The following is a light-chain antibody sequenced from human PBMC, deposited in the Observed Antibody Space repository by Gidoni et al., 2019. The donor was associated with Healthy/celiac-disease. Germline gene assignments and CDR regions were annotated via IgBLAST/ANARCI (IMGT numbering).Light chain of an antibody. V-gene: IGKV3-20*01. Sequence: EIVLTQSPGTLSLSPGERATLSCRASQSVSSSYLAWYQQTPGQAPRLLIYGASSRATGIPDMFSCSGSGTDFTLTISRLEPEDFAVYYCQQYGSSPPGTFXQXTKVEIK. CDR3: QQYGSSPPGT. CDR1: QSVSSSY. J-gene: IGKJ1*01. CDR2: GAS.